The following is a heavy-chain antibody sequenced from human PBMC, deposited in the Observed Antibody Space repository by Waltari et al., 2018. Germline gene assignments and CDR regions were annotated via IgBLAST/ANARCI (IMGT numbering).Heavy chain of an antibody. J-gene: IGHJ4*02. D-gene: IGHD1-26*01. CDR2: IHRSGRT. CDR1: GDSISGDDL. CDR3: ARDRGRGLYLDS. Sequence: HGQLQQSGPGLVKPSESLSLTCAVSGDSISGDDLWNWVRQSPGKGLEWIGQIHRSGRTNYNPSLASRVTLSIDTSKKQFALKVTSPTAADTAMYYCARDRGRGLYLDSWGQGTLVSVSP. V-gene: IGHV4-4*02.